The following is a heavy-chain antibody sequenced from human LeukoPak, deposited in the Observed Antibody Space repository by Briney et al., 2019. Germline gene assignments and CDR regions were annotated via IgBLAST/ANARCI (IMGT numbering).Heavy chain of an antibody. Sequence: GGSLRPSCAASGFTLSSYSMNWVRQAPGKGLEWVSYISSSSTHIYYADSVKGRLTISRDNARNSLYLQMNSLRAEDTAIYYCARSEHSSSSFDYWGQGTLVTVSS. V-gene: IGHV3-21*01. D-gene: IGHD6-6*01. CDR1: GFTLSSYS. CDR3: ARSEHSSSSFDY. CDR2: ISSSSTHI. J-gene: IGHJ4*02.